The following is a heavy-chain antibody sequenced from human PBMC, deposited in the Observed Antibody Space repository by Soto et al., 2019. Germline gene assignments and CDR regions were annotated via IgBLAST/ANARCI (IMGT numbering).Heavy chain of an antibody. V-gene: IGHV4-31*03. J-gene: IGHJ3*02. Sequence: SETLSLTCTVSGGSSGSGGYHWSRIRQDPGKGLEWLGYIYSNGNTYYNPSLKSRLVISSDTSQNLFSLMLSSVTAADMGMFFCARGRLTIQQVFDSWGQGTLVTVSS. CDR2: IYSNGNT. CDR3: ARGRLTIQQVFDS. D-gene: IGHD1-1*01. CDR1: GGSSGSGGYH.